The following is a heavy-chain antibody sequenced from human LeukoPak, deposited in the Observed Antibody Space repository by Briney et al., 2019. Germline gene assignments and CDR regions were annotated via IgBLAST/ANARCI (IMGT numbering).Heavy chain of an antibody. Sequence: SVKVSCKASGGTFSSYAISWVRQAPGQGLEWMGGIVPIFGTANYAQKFQGRVTITADKSTSTAYMELSSLRSEDTAVYYCARGATVPSRRYFDYWGQGTLVTVSS. V-gene: IGHV1-69*06. D-gene: IGHD4-17*01. CDR2: IVPIFGTA. CDR1: GGTFSSYA. J-gene: IGHJ4*02. CDR3: ARGATVPSRRYFDY.